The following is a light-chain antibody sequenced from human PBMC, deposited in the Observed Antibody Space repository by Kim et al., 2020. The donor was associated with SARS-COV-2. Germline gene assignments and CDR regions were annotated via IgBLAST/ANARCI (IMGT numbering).Light chain of an antibody. CDR1: RSVSSA. CDR3: QQYDTSHRT. J-gene: IGKJ1*01. V-gene: IGKV3-20*01. CDR2: AAS. Sequence: LSPGDRATLSCSASRSVSSALAWYQQRPGQDPRLLIYAASSRATGIPDRFTGRGSRTDFTLTISGLESEDFAVYYCQQYDTSHRTFGQGTKVDIK.